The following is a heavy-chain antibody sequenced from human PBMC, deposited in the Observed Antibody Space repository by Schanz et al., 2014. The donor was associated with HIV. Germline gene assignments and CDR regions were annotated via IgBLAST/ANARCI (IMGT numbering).Heavy chain of an antibody. V-gene: IGHV3-23*01. CDR2: ISGSGGNT. J-gene: IGHJ6*02. CDR1: GFTFNNYA. D-gene: IGHD3-10*01. CDR3: AKDRLYPSGTYPYGMDV. Sequence: EVQLLEFGGGSVRPGESLRLSCLASGFTFNNYAMSWVRQAPGKGLEWVSSISGSGGNTYFTDSVKGRFTVSRDNSKNTLYLQMNSLRAEDTAVYYCAKDRLYPSGTYPYGMDVWGQGTTVTVSS.